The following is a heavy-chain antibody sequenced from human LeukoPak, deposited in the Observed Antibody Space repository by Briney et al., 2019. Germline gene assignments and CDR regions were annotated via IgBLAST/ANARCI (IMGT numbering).Heavy chain of an antibody. Sequence: GSLRLSCAASGFTFSSYWMHWVRQPPGKGLEWIGEIYHSGSTNYNPSLKSRVTISVDKSKNQFSLKLSSVTAADTAVYYCAREIVGATRYFDYWGQGTLVTVSS. CDR1: GFTFSSYW. D-gene: IGHD1-26*01. CDR2: IYHSGST. CDR3: AREIVGATRYFDY. J-gene: IGHJ4*02. V-gene: IGHV4-4*02.